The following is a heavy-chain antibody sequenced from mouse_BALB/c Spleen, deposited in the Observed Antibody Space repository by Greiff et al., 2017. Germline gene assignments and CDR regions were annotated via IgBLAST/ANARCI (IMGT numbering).Heavy chain of an antibody. CDR3: ARIHYGYDEGFAY. CDR1: GYSFTGYF. CDR2: INPYNGDT. D-gene: IGHD2-2*01. Sequence: EVQLQQSGPELVKPGASVKISCKASGYSFTGYFMNWVMQSHGKSLEWIGRINPYNGDTFYNQKFKGKATLTVDKSSSTAHMELSSLTSEDSAVYYCARIHYGYDEGFAYWGQGTLVTVSA. V-gene: IGHV1-20*01. J-gene: IGHJ3*01.